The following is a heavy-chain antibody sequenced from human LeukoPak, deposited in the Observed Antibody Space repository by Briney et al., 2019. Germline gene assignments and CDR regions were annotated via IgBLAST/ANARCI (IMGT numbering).Heavy chain of an antibody. J-gene: IGHJ4*02. Sequence: SGTLSLTCTVSGCSINSYYWDGVRQPAGKGLEWVGRIYPTGSTNYSPSCKSRRTMSLDTSKNQFSLKLRSVTAADTAVYYCERRGYTGSYYFVDYWSQGTLVTVSS. CDR3: ERRGYTGSYYFVDY. D-gene: IGHD3-10*01. V-gene: IGHV4-4*07. CDR2: IYPTGST. CDR1: GCSINSYY.